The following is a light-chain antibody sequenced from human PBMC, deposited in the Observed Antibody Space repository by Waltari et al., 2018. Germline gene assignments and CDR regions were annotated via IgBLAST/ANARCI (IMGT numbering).Light chain of an antibody. CDR1: QIVGSS. CDR2: DTS. Sequence: ELVLTQSPDFPSVTPTEKVNITCRASQIVGSSLHWYQQTPDQAPKLLIKDTSQSCSGVPSRFSGSGFGTDFTHTINGLEAEDAATYYCHQSSSLPGTFGQGTKVEIK. V-gene: IGKV6-21*01. J-gene: IGKJ1*01. CDR3: HQSSSLPGT.